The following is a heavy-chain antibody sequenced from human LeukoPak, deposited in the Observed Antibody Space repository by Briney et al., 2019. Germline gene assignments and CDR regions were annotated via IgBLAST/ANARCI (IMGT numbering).Heavy chain of an antibody. V-gene: IGHV4-34*01. CDR1: GGSFSGYY. D-gene: IGHD2-21*02. CDR2: INHSGST. Sequence: SETLSLTCAVYGGSFSGYYWSWIRQPPGKGLEWIGEINHSGSTNYNPSLKSRVTISVDTSKNQFSLKLSSVTAADTAVYYCARIYCGGDCRGYYYHYYMDVWGKGTTVTVSS. J-gene: IGHJ6*03. CDR3: ARIYCGGDCRGYYYHYYMDV.